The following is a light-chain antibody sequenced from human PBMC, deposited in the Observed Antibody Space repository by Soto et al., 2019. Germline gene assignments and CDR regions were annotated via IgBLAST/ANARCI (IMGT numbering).Light chain of an antibody. CDR2: KAS. CDR1: QTISSW. V-gene: IGKV1-5*03. Sequence: DIHMTQSPATLSGSVGDRVTITCLASQTISSWLAWYQQKPGKAPKLLIYKASTLKSGVPSRFSGSGSGTDFTLTISSLEPEDFAVYYCQQYNNWPRTFGQGTKVDIK. J-gene: IGKJ1*01. CDR3: QQYNNWPRT.